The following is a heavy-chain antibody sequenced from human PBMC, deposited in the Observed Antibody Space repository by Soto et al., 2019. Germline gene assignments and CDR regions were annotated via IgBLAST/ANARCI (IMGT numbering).Heavy chain of an antibody. CDR3: AMSALVHRYVWGGYRYAEKWFDP. CDR1: WDSVSSDSAG. CDR2: TYYRSKWYN. Sequence: SQTLSLTCAISWDSVSSDSAGWNWIRQSPSRGLEWLGRTYYRSKWYNDYAVSAKSRITINPDTSKNQFSLQLNSVTSEDTAVYYDAMSALVHRYVWGGYRYAEKWFDPWGQGTLVTVSS. J-gene: IGHJ5*02. D-gene: IGHD3-16*02. V-gene: IGHV6-1*01.